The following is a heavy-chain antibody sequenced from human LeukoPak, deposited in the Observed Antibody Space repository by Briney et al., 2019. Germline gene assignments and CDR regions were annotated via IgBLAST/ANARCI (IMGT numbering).Heavy chain of an antibody. D-gene: IGHD1-26*01. J-gene: IGHJ4*02. CDR2: INPNSGGT. V-gene: IGHV1-2*02. CDR1: GYTFTGYY. Sequence: ASVKVSCKASGYTFTGYYMHWVRQAPGQGPEWMGWINPNSGGTNYAQKFQGRVAMTRDTSVSTAYMELSRLRSDDTAVYYCARGKRWWELLEGRDYWGQGTLVTVSS. CDR3: ARGKRWWELLEGRDY.